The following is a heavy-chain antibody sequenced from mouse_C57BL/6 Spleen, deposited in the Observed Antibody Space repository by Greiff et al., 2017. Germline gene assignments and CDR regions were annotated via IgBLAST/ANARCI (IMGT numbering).Heavy chain of an antibody. D-gene: IGHD1-1*01. CDR3: TLDTTVVATSFDG. CDR1: GYTFTDYE. V-gene: IGHV1-15*01. Sequence: QVQLQQSGAELVRPGASVTLSCKASGYTFTDYEMHWVKQTPVHGLEWIGAIDPETGGTAYTQKFKGKAILTADKSSSTAYMELRSLTSEDSAVYYCTLDTTVVATSFDGWGTGTTVTVSS. J-gene: IGHJ1*03. CDR2: IDPETGGT.